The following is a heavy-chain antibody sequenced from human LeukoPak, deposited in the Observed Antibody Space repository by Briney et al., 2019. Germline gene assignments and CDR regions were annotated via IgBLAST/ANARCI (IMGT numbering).Heavy chain of an antibody. J-gene: IGHJ4*02. V-gene: IGHV4-61*02. CDR3: ARHPTTSFDY. CDR2: IYTYESP. D-gene: IGHD2/OR15-2a*01. CDR1: GGSISSGSYY. Sequence: SQTLSLTCTVSGGSISSGSYYWSWIRQPAGKGLEWIGRIYTYESPNYNPSLKSRVTISVDTSKNQFSLKLSSVNDADTAVYYCARHPTTSFDYWGQGTLVTVSS.